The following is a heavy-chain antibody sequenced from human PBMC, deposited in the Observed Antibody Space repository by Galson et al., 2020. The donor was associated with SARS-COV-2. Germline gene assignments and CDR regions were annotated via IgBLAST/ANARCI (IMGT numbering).Heavy chain of an antibody. J-gene: IGHJ6*03. CDR3: AIRFGGLGYMDV. CDR2: IKRRIDGETT. Sequence: SCAVSGFTFSNAWMIWVRQAPGKGLEWVGRIKRRIDGETTDYVASVKGRFIISRDDLKNTLYLHMNGLKTEDTGVYYCAIRFGGLGYMDVWGKGTTVTVSS. D-gene: IGHD3-10*01. CDR1: GFTFSNAW. V-gene: IGHV3-15*01.